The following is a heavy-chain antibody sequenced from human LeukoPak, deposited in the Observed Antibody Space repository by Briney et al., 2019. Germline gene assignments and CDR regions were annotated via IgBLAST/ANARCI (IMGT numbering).Heavy chain of an antibody. J-gene: IGHJ4*02. Sequence: GGSLRLSCAASGFTFSSYAMSWVRQAPGKGLEWVANIKQDGSGENYVDSVKGRFTISRDNAKNSLYLQMNSLRVEDTAMYYCARDGGGLCSGGNCYTARDYWGQGTLVTVSS. CDR1: GFTFSSYA. V-gene: IGHV3-7*01. D-gene: IGHD2-2*02. CDR3: ARDGGGLCSGGNCYTARDY. CDR2: IKQDGSGE.